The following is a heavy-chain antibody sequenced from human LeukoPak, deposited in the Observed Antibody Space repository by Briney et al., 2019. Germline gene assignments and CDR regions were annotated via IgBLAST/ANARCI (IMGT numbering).Heavy chain of an antibody. D-gene: IGHD6-19*01. CDR3: ARGGGIAVAGLDY. V-gene: IGHV4-34*01. Sequence: SETLSLTCAVYGGSFSGYYWSWIRQPPGQGLEWIGEINHSGSTNYNPSLKSRVTISVDTSKNQLSLKLSSVTAADTAVYYCARGGGIAVAGLDYWGQGTLVTVSS. CDR2: INHSGST. J-gene: IGHJ4*02. CDR1: GGSFSGYY.